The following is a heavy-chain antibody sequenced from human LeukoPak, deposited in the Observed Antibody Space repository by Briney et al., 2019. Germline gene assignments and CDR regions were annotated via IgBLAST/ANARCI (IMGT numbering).Heavy chain of an antibody. CDR3: ANLAVADFYYGMDV. V-gene: IGHV3-23*01. Sequence: PGRSLRLSCAASGFTFSSYAMSWVRQAPGKGLEWVSAISGSGGSTYYADSVKGRFTISRDNSKNTLYLQMNSLRAEDTAVYYCANLAVADFYYGMDVWGQGTTVTVSS. J-gene: IGHJ6*02. D-gene: IGHD6-19*01. CDR1: GFTFSSYA. CDR2: ISGSGGST.